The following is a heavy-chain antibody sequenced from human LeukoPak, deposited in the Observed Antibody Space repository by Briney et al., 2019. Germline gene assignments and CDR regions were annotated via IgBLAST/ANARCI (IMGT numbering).Heavy chain of an antibody. CDR3: AKEGGLLWFGELLSRSGRDFDY. CDR1: GYSFTSYW. V-gene: IGHV5-10-1*01. D-gene: IGHD3-10*01. J-gene: IGHJ4*02. CDR2: IDPSDSYT. Sequence: GESLKISCKGSGYSFTSYWISWVRQMPGKGLEWMGRIDPSDSYTNYSPSFQGHVTISADKSISTAYLQWSSLKASDTALYYCAKEGGLLWFGELLSRSGRDFDYWGQGTLVTVSS.